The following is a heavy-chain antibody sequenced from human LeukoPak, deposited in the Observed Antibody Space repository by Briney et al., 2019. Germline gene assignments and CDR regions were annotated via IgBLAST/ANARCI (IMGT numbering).Heavy chain of an antibody. V-gene: IGHV4-39*01. CDR3: APHTAYSYGLSS. D-gene: IGHD5-18*01. CDR1: GGSISSSSYY. J-gene: IGHJ5*02. Sequence: KPSETLSLTCTVSGGSISSSSYYWGWIRQPPGKGLEWIGSIYYSGSTYYNPSLKSRVTISVDTSKNQFSLKLSSVTAADTAVYYCAPHTAYSYGLSSWGQGTLVTVSS. CDR2: IYYSGST.